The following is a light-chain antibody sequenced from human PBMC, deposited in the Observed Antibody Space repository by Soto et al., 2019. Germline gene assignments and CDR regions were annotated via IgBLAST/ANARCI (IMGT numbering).Light chain of an antibody. CDR3: QQYSDAPHT. J-gene: IGKJ2*01. CDR1: QSITSTY. V-gene: IGKV3-20*01. Sequence: EVVMTQSPATLSVSPGERATLSCRASQSITSTYLAWYQQKPGQAPRLLIYGVSSRATGVPDRFSGSGSGTDFTLTISRLEPEDFGVYYCQQYSDAPHTFGLGTKVDI. CDR2: GVS.